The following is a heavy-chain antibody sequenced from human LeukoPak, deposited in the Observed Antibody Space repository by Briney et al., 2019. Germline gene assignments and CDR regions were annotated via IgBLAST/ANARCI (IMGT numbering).Heavy chain of an antibody. D-gene: IGHD1-26*01. Sequence: GGSLGLSCAASGFTFSSYGMHWVRQAPGKGLVWVSRINSDGSSTSYADSVKGRFTISRDNAKNTLYLQMNSLRAEDTAVYYCAAGTGIVGVDAFDIWGQGTMVTVSS. CDR3: AAGTGIVGVDAFDI. CDR1: GFTFSSYG. J-gene: IGHJ3*02. CDR2: INSDGSST. V-gene: IGHV3-74*01.